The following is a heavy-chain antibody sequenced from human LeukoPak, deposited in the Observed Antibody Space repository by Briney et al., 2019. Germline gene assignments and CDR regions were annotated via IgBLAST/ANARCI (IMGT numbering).Heavy chain of an antibody. CDR2: INPNSGNT. J-gene: IGHJ4*02. Sequence: ASVKVSCKASGYTFTGYYMHWVRQAPGQGLEWMGWINPNSGNTNYAQNFQGRLTMTRDTSISTAYMELSRLRCDDTAVYYCARDRDCSSSSCYPFEYWGQGTLVTVSS. D-gene: IGHD2-2*01. CDR3: ARDRDCSSSSCYPFEY. CDR1: GYTFTGYY. V-gene: IGHV1-2*02.